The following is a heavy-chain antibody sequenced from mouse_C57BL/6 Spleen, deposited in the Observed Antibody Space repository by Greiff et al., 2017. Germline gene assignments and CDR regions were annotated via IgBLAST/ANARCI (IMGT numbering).Heavy chain of an antibody. CDR1: GYTFTSYG. Sequence: VQLKQSGAELVRPGSSVKMSCKTSGYTFTSYGINWVKQRPGQGLEWIGYIYIGNGYTEYNEKFKGKATLTSDTSTSTAYMQLSSLTSEDSAIYFCARSTMVTTDRGYYFDYWGQGTTLTVSS. V-gene: IGHV1-58*01. CDR2: IYIGNGYT. J-gene: IGHJ2*01. D-gene: IGHD2-2*01. CDR3: ARSTMVTTDRGYYFDY.